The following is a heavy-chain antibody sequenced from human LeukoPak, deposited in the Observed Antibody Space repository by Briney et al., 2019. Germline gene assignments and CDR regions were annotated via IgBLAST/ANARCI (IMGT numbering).Heavy chain of an antibody. CDR1: GGSISSGSSY. CDR2: IYSSGST. D-gene: IGHD6-6*01. CDR3: ARHNEIVHLGYFYYYMDV. J-gene: IGHJ6*03. Sequence: SETLSLTCTVSGGSISSGSSYWSWIRQPAGKGLEWIGYIYSSGSTNYNPSLKSRVTISVDTSKNQFTLKLSSVTAADTAVYYCARHNEIVHLGYFYYYMDVWGKGTTVTVSS. V-gene: IGHV4-61*10.